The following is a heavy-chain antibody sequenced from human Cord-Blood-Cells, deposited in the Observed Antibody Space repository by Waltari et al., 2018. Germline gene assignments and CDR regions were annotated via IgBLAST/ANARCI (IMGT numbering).Heavy chain of an antibody. CDR3: ARGPDSMTTVTNFDY. Sequence: QVQLVQSGAEVKKPGSSVKVSCKASGGPRSSYPIIWLRQPPGHGMAWMGGIIPIFGTANYAQKFQGRVTITADESTSTAYMELGSLRSEDTAVYYCARGPDSMTTVTNFDYWGQGTLVTVSS. D-gene: IGHD4-17*01. J-gene: IGHJ4*02. V-gene: IGHV1-69*01. CDR1: GGPRSSYP. CDR2: IIPIFGTA.